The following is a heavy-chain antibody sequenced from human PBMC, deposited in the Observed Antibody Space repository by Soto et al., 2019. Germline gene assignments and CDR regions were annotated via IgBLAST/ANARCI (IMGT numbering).Heavy chain of an antibody. Sequence: PGGSLSLSCAASGFTFSSYSMNWVRQAPGKGLEWVSYISSSSSTIYYADSVKGRFTISRDNAKNSLYLQMNSLRAEDTAVYYCARVDYYGSGSEGEDAFDIWGQETMVTVSS. D-gene: IGHD3-10*01. J-gene: IGHJ3*02. CDR2: ISSSSSTI. CDR3: ARVDYYGSGSEGEDAFDI. V-gene: IGHV3-48*01. CDR1: GFTFSSYS.